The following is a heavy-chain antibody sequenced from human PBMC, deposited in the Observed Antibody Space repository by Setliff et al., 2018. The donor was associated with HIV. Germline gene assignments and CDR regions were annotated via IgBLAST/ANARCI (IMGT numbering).Heavy chain of an antibody. V-gene: IGHV1-69*10. J-gene: IGHJ6*03. Sequence: SVKVSCKASGYTVTRYSMHWVRQAPGQGLEWMGGIIPILGMAKYTQKFQGRVTITADKSTSTAYMELSSLKSEDTAVYYCASAYDYYMDVWGKGTTVTVSS. CDR2: IIPILGMA. CDR3: ASAYDYYMDV. CDR1: GYTVTRYS.